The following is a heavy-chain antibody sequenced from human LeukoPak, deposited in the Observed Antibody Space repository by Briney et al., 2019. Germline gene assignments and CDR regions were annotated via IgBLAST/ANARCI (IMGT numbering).Heavy chain of an antibody. Sequence: PGGSLRLSCAASGFTFSSYWMSWVRQAPGKGLEWVANKKQDGSEKYYVDSVKGRFTISRDNAKNSLYLQMNSLRAEDTAVYYCARASGGITIFGVVSYWGQGTLVTVSS. CDR3: ARASGGITIFGVVSY. CDR2: KKQDGSEK. V-gene: IGHV3-7*01. D-gene: IGHD3-3*01. CDR1: GFTFSSYW. J-gene: IGHJ4*02.